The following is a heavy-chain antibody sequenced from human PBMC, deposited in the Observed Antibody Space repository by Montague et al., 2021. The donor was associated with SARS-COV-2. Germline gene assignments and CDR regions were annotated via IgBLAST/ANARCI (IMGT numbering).Heavy chain of an antibody. D-gene: IGHD2-15*01. CDR1: GASISSRNW. J-gene: IGHJ4*02. CDR2: IYYSGST. Sequence: SETLSPTRAVSGASISSRNWWSWVRQPPGKGLEWIGSIYYSGSTYYNPSLKSRVTISVDTSKNQFSLKLRSVTAADTAVYYCARAPPGYWGFVVVVAAHFDYWGQGTLVTVSS. CDR3: ARAPPGYWGFVVVVAAHFDY. V-gene: IGHV4-4*02.